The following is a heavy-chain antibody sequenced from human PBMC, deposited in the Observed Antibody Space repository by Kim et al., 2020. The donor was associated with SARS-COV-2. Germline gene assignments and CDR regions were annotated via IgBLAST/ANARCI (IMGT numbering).Heavy chain of an antibody. CDR3: ARVAYSSSRYFDY. D-gene: IGHD6-13*01. V-gene: IGHV3-48*03. CDR1: GFTFSSYE. J-gene: IGHJ4*02. Sequence: GGSLRLSCAASGFTFSSYEMNWVRQAPGKGLEWVSYISSSGSTIYYADSVKGRFTISRDNAKNSLYLQMNSLRAEDTAVYYCARVAYSSSRYFDYWGQRTLVTFTS. CDR2: ISSSGSTI.